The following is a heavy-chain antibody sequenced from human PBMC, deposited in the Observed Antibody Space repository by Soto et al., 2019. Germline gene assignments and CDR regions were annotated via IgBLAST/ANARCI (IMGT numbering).Heavy chain of an antibody. D-gene: IGHD2-2*02. Sequence: SETLSLTCAVYGGSFSGYYWSWIRQPPGKGLEWIGEINHSGSTNYNPSLKSRVTISVDTSKNQFSLKLSSVTAADTAVYYCAREYCSSTSCYKGGYYFDYWGQGTLVTVSS. CDR1: GGSFSGYY. V-gene: IGHV4-34*01. CDR2: INHSGST. J-gene: IGHJ4*02. CDR3: AREYCSSTSCYKGGYYFDY.